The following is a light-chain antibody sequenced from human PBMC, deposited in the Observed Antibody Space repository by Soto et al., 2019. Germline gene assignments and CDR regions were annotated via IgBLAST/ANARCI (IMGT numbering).Light chain of an antibody. CDR1: QRIGDY. CDR3: QQRYVWPIT. J-gene: IGKJ5*01. Sequence: DIVLTQSPATLSLSPGDRATLSCRANQRIGDYLAWYQQKPGQSPRLLIYDASNRPAGTPARFAGSGSDSDYTLTISSLQPEDFAVYYCQQRYVWPITFGQGTRLEIK. CDR2: DAS. V-gene: IGKV3-11*01.